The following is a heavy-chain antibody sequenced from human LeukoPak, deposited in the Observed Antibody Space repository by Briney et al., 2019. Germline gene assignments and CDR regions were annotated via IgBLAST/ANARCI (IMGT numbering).Heavy chain of an antibody. D-gene: IGHD4-23*01. V-gene: IGHV3-53*01. J-gene: IGHJ4*02. CDR3: ARRAGGYSHPYDY. Sequence: GGSLRLSCAASGFTVSSNFLSWVRQAPGKGLEWVSLIYSGGSTDYTDSVKGRFTITRDNSKNTLYLQMNSLRAEDTAVYYCARRAGGYSHPYDYWGQGTLVTVSS. CDR1: GFTVSSNF. CDR2: IYSGGST.